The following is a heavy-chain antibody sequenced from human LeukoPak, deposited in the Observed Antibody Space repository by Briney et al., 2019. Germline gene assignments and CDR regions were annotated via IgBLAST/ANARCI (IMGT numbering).Heavy chain of an antibody. CDR3: ARDRSAAAALYYYYGMDV. Sequence: PGGSLRLSCAASGFTFSTYGIYWVRQAPGKGLEWVAVISYDGSNKYYADSVKGRFTISRDNSKNTLYLQTSALRAEDTAVYYCARDRSAAAALYYYYGMDVWGQGTTVTVSS. CDR1: GFTFSTYG. V-gene: IGHV3-30*03. D-gene: IGHD6-13*01. CDR2: ISYDGSNK. J-gene: IGHJ6*02.